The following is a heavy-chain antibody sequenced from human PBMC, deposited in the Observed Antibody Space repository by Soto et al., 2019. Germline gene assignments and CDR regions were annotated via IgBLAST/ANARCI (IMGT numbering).Heavy chain of an antibody. CDR3: ARGRPKSSIAAPRKIDYYYYYGMDV. D-gene: IGHD6-6*01. V-gene: IGHV4-34*01. CDR1: GGSFSGYY. Sequence: SETLSLTCAVYGGSFSGYYWSWIRQPPGKGLEWIGEINHSGSTNYNPSLKSRVTISVDTSKNRFSLKLSSVTAADTAVYYCARGRPKSSIAAPRKIDYYYYYGMDVWGQGTTVTVSS. J-gene: IGHJ6*02. CDR2: INHSGST.